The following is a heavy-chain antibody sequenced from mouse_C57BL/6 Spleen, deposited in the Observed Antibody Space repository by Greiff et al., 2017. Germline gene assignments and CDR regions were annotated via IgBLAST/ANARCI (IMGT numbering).Heavy chain of an antibody. Sequence: VQLQQPGAELVRPGSSVKLSCKASGYTFTSYWMHWVKQRPIQGLEWIGNIDPSDSETHYNQKFKDKATLTVDKSSSTAYMQLSSLKSEDSAVYYCAKGRYYSNYDYAMDYWGQGTSVTVSS. J-gene: IGHJ4*01. D-gene: IGHD2-5*01. V-gene: IGHV1-52*01. CDR1: GYTFTSYW. CDR3: AKGRYYSNYDYAMDY. CDR2: IDPSDSET.